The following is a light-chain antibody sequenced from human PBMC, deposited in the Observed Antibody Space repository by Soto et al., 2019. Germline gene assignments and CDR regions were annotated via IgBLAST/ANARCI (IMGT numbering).Light chain of an antibody. J-gene: IGKJ1*01. V-gene: IGKV3-20*01. CDR3: QQCGSSLPLT. Sequence: EIVLTQSPGTLSLSPGERATLSCRASQSVSSSYLAWYQQKPGQAPRLLIYGASSRASGIPDRFSGSGSGTDFTLTISRLDPEDFAVYYCQQCGSSLPLTFGQGTKLEIK. CDR2: GAS. CDR1: QSVSSSY.